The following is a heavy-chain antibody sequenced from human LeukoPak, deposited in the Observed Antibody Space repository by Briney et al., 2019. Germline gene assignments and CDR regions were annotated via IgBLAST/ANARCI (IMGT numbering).Heavy chain of an antibody. CDR1: GGTFSSYA. J-gene: IGHJ4*02. V-gene: IGHV1-69*04. D-gene: IGHD3-22*01. CDR3: ARGPAVMDSSGYYFDY. Sequence: SVKVSCKASGGTFSSYAISWVRQAPGQGLEWMGRIIPILGIANYAQKFQGRVTITADKSTSTAYMELSSLRSEDTAVYYCARGPAVMDSSGYYFDYWGQGTLVTVSS. CDR2: IIPILGIA.